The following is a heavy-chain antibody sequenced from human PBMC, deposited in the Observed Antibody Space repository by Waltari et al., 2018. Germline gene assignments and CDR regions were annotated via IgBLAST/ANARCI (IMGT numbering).Heavy chain of an antibody. CDR2: IFHSGSS. V-gene: IGHV4-61*01. J-gene: IGHJ4*02. D-gene: IGHD6-6*01. CDR1: GVAVTSSSYY. Sequence: QVHLQESGPGLVKPAETLSLTCSVSGVAVTSSSYYWTWVRQPPGKGREWIGYIFHSGSSNYNPSRKSRVTISLDSSKNQFSLRLTSVTAEDTAIYYCAREDSESSTFDSWGQGTLVTASS. CDR3: AREDSESSTFDS.